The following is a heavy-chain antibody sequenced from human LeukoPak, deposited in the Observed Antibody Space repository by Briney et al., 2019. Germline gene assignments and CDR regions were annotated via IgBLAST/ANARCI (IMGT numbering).Heavy chain of an antibody. V-gene: IGHV3-33*01. J-gene: IGHJ4*02. CDR2: IWYDGSNK. CDR3: ARGPLIAAAGTLDY. Sequence: GRSLRLSCAGSGFTFSSYGMHWVRQAPGKGLEWVAVIWYDGSNKYYADSVKGRFTISRDNSKNTLYLQMNSLRAEDTAVYYCARGPLIAAAGTLDYWGQGTLVIVSS. CDR1: GFTFSSYG. D-gene: IGHD6-13*01.